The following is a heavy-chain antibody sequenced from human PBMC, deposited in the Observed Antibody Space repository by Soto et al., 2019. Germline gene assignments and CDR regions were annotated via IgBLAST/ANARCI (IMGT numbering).Heavy chain of an antibody. D-gene: IGHD2-2*01. CDR3: ARARPGVDGGFDP. CDR2: ISYDGSEK. J-gene: IGHJ5*02. CDR1: GFTFSTYD. Sequence: WGSLRLSCAASGFTFSTYDMHWVRQAPGKGLEWVAVISYDGSEKKYAEPVKGRFTISRDDSDNTFYLQMNSLRVEDTALYYCARARPGVDGGFDPWGQGTLVTVSS. V-gene: IGHV3-30*14.